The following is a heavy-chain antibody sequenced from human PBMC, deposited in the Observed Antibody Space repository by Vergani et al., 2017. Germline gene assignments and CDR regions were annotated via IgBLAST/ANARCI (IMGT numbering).Heavy chain of an antibody. CDR2: ISGHDHRT. CDR1: GFRFREHG. J-gene: IGHJ4*02. CDR3: AELYGEDGYSPF. V-gene: IGHV3-23*01. Sequence: EVQLLESGGGSVQPGESLRLSCVASGFRFREHGMNWVRQAPGKGLEWVSGISGHDHRTLYADSVKGRFIISRDDSKNTLYLYMSSLRVEDTAIYYCAELYGEDGYSPFWGQGTLVTVSS. D-gene: IGHD5-18*01.